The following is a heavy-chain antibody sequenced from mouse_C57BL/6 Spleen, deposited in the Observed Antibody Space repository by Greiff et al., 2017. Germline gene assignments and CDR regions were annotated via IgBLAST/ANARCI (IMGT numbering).Heavy chain of an antibody. Sequence: EVQLVESGGGLVQPGGSMKLSCAASGFTFSDAWMDWVRQSPEKGLEWVAEIRNKANNHATYYAESVKGRFTISRDDSKSSVYLQMNSLRAEDTGIYYCTRGWLPYFDYWGQGTTLTVSS. J-gene: IGHJ2*01. CDR2: IRNKANNHAT. CDR1: GFTFSDAW. V-gene: IGHV6-6*01. CDR3: TRGWLPYFDY. D-gene: IGHD2-3*01.